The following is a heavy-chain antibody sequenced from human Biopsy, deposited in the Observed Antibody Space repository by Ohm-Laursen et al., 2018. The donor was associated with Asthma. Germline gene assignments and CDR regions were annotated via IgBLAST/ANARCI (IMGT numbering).Heavy chain of an antibody. Sequence: SPRLPSSASWFPLCAYCESWVPPGPGEGVGGGAKKKQYGTEKNHVDSLKGRFTISRDNAKNSLYLQMNSLRAEDTAVYYCARTFHFWSPNHAEHYQLWGQGTLVTVSS. J-gene: IGHJ1*01. D-gene: IGHD3-3*02. CDR3: ARTFHFWSPNHAEHYQL. V-gene: IGHV3-7*02. CDR1: WFPLCAYC. CDR2: KKQYGTEK.